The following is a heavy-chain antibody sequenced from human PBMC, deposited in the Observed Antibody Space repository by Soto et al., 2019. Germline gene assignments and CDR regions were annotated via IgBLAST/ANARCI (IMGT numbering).Heavy chain of an antibody. CDR3: AREGLDTAGFFDI. CDR1: RFTFSTYW. V-gene: IGHV3-74*01. CDR2: SKSDGSST. D-gene: IGHD6-13*01. Sequence: GGSLRLSCAASRFTFSTYWMHWVRQAPGKGLMWVSRSKSDGSSTTYADSVKGRFTISRDNAKNTLYLQMSSLRAEDTAVYYCAREGLDTAGFFDIWGQGTMVTVSS. J-gene: IGHJ3*02.